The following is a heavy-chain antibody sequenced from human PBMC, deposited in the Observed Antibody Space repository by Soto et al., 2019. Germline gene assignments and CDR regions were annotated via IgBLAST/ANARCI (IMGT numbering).Heavy chain of an antibody. CDR1: GGTFSSYA. J-gene: IGHJ4*02. Sequence: QVQLVQSGAEVKKPGSSVKVSCKASGGTFSSYAISWVRQAPGQGLEWMGGIIPIFGTANYAQKFQGRVTIXXDXSXXTAYMELSSLRSEDTAVYYCARDGYYYDSRGYMGYWGQGTLVTVSS. CDR3: ARDGYYYDSRGYMGY. V-gene: IGHV1-69*12. D-gene: IGHD3-22*01. CDR2: IIPIFGTA.